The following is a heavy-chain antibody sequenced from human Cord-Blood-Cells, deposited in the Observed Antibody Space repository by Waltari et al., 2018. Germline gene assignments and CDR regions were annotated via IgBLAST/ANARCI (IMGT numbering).Heavy chain of an antibody. CDR3: ARGIAAAGNYYYYGMDV. Sequence: QVQLQESGPGLVKPSQTLSLTCTVSGGSISSGDYYWSWIRQPPGKGLEWIGYIYYSGSTYYNPSLKSRVTISVDTSKNQFSLKLSSVTAADTAVYYCARGIAAAGNYYYYGMDVWGQGTTVTVSS. V-gene: IGHV4-30-4*01. CDR2: IYYSGST. CDR1: GGSISSGDYY. D-gene: IGHD6-13*01. J-gene: IGHJ6*02.